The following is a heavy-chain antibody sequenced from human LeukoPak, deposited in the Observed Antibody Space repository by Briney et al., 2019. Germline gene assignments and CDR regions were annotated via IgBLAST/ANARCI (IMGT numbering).Heavy chain of an antibody. Sequence: GGSLRLSCAASGFTVSSNYMSWVRQAPGKGLEWVSVIYSGGSTYYAVSVKGRFTISRDNSKNTLYLQMNSLRAEDTAVYYCARARDTAMVTLPFDYWGQGTLVTVSS. D-gene: IGHD5-18*01. CDR2: IYSGGST. CDR3: ARARDTAMVTLPFDY. V-gene: IGHV3-53*01. CDR1: GFTVSSNY. J-gene: IGHJ4*02.